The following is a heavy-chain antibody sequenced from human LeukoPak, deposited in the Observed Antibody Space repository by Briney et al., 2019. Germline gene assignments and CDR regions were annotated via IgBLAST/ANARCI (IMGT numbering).Heavy chain of an antibody. Sequence: PGGSLRLSCAASGFTFSSYGMHWVRQAPGKGLEWVAVISYDGSNKYYADSVKGRFTISRDNSKNTLYLQMNSLRAEDTAVYYCAKESTPYYYYGMDVWGKGTTVTVSS. CDR3: AKESTPYYYYGMDV. CDR1: GFTFSSYG. CDR2: ISYDGSNK. J-gene: IGHJ6*04. V-gene: IGHV3-30*18.